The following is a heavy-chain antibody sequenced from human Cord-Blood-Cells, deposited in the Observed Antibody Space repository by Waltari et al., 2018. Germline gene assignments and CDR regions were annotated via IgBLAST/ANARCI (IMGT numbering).Heavy chain of an antibody. CDR2: ISAYNGNT. CDR1: GSTFTSYG. CDR3: ARDPPYSSSSCYYYGMDV. D-gene: IGHD6-6*01. V-gene: IGHV1-18*01. Sequence: QVQLVQPGAEVKKTGDAGKVSCPASGSTFTSYGISWVRQAPGHGLEWTGWISAYNGNTNYAQKLQGRVTMTTDTSTSTADMELRSLRSDDTAVYYCARDPPYSSSSCYYYGMDVWGQGTTVTVSS. J-gene: IGHJ6*02.